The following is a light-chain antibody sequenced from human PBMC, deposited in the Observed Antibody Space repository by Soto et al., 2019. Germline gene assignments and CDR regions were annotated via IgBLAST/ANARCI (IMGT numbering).Light chain of an antibody. CDR1: QSVSSSY. J-gene: IGKJ2*01. CDR3: QQYGSSPRNT. CDR2: GAS. Sequence: EIVLTQSPGTLSLSPGERATLSCRASQSVSSSYLAWYQQKPGQAPRPLIYGASSRATGIPDRFSGSGSGTDFTLTISRLEPEDFAVYYCQQYGSSPRNTFVQGTKVDIK. V-gene: IGKV3-20*01.